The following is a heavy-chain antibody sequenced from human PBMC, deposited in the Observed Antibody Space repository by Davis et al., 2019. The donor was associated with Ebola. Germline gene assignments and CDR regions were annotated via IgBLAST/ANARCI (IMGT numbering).Heavy chain of an antibody. J-gene: IGHJ4*02. CDR2: INRSGKT. Sequence: PSETLSLTCGVYGTSFRDYYWSWIHQSPGKGLEWIGEINRSGKTAYNPSLKSRAILSVDTSNMKFSLELISVTDADTAMYYCGSLHQIRGGDYFDIWDQGNLVTVSS. V-gene: IGHV4-34*01. D-gene: IGHD1-26*01. CDR1: GTSFRDYY. CDR3: GSLHQIRGGDYFDI.